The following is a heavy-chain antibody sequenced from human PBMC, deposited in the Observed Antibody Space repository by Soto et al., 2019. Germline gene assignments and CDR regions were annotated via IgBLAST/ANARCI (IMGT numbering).Heavy chain of an antibody. CDR3: ARLRRDWGDAFDL. V-gene: IGHV1-69*01. CDR2: IIPVFDKA. CDR1: GSSFGSSA. D-gene: IGHD3-16*01. Sequence: QVQLVQSGADVKKPGSSVKVSCKTSGSSFGSSAISWVRQAPAQGLEWMGEIIPVFDKANYAQNFQDRLTITADESTGTVFMRLSSLRSDDTAVYFCARLRRDWGDAFDLWGQGTVVTVSS. J-gene: IGHJ3*01.